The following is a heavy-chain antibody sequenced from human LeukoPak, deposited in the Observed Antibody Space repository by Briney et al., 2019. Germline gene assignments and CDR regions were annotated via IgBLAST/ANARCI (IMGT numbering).Heavy chain of an antibody. J-gene: IGHJ4*02. Sequence: PGGSLRLSCAASGFTFSSDAMTWVRQAPGEGLEWVSTITGSEDTTYYADSVKGRFTISRDYSKNTVHLQLNNLRAEDTAMYYCAKGPQLYSGYHPDYWGQGTLVTVSS. CDR3: AKGPQLYSGYHPDY. CDR1: GFTFSSDA. V-gene: IGHV3-23*01. D-gene: IGHD5-12*01. CDR2: ITGSEDTT.